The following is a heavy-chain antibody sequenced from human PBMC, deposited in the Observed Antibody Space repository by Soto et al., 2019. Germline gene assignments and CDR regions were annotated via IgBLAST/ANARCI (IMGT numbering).Heavy chain of an antibody. Sequence: ASVKVSCKASGYTFTSYYMHWVRQAPGQGLEWMGIINPSGGSTSYAQKFQGRVTMTRDTSTSTVYMELSSLRSEDTAVYYCARSLSPSPAYCGGDCYSFPYYFDYWGQGTLVTVSS. CDR1: GYTFTSYY. D-gene: IGHD2-21*02. J-gene: IGHJ4*02. CDR3: ARSLSPSPAYCGGDCYSFPYYFDY. CDR2: INPSGGST. V-gene: IGHV1-46*01.